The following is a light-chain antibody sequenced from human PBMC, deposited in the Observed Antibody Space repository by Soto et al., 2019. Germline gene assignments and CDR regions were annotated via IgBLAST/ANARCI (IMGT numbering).Light chain of an antibody. CDR3: QQADSFPQT. Sequence: DIQMTQSPSSVSASVGDRVTITCRASQGIGTWLAWYQQKPGKGPNLLIYAASSLESGVPSRFSGSGSGTDFTLTISSLQTEDFATYYCQQADSFPQTFGQGTKVEIK. CDR1: QGIGTW. J-gene: IGKJ1*01. CDR2: AAS. V-gene: IGKV1-12*01.